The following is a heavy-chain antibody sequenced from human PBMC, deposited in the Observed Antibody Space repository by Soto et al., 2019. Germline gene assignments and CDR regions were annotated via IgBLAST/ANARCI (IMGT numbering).Heavy chain of an antibody. J-gene: IGHJ4*02. V-gene: IGHV4-59*08. CDR2: IYYSGST. CDR1: GGSISSYY. D-gene: IGHD2-15*01. Sequence: SETLSLTCTVSGGSISSYYWSWIRQPPGKGLEWIGYIYYSGSTNYNPSLKSRVTKSVDTSKNQLSLKMSSVTAADTSVYYCARQVGCSGGSCYYGPWGQGTLVTVSS. CDR3: ARQVGCSGGSCYYGP.